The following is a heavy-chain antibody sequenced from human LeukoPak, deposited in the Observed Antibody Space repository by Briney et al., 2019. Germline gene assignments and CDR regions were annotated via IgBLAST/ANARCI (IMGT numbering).Heavy chain of an antibody. CDR2: MNPNSGNT. D-gene: IGHD3-10*01. CDR1: GYTFTSYD. J-gene: IGHJ4*02. CDR3: ARALLWFGELLLFDY. V-gene: IGHV1-8*03. Sequence: ASVKVSCKASGYTFTSYDINWVRQATGQGLEWMGWMNPNSGNTGYAQKFQGRVTITRNISISTAYMELSSLRSEDTAVYYCARALLWFGELLLFDYWGQGTLVTVSS.